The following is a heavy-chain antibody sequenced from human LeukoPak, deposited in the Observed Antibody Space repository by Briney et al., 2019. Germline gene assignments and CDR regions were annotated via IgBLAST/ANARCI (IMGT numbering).Heavy chain of an antibody. J-gene: IGHJ6*03. CDR3: VRWVVPAAIDPYYYYYMDV. CDR1: GYSFTSYW. Sequence: GESLKISCKGSGYSFTSYWIGWVRQMPGKGLEWMGIIYPGDSDTRYSPSFQGQVTISADKSISTAYLQWSSLKASDTAMYYWVRWVVPAAIDPYYYYYMDVWGKGTTVTVSS. CDR2: IYPGDSDT. V-gene: IGHV5-51*01. D-gene: IGHD2-2*01.